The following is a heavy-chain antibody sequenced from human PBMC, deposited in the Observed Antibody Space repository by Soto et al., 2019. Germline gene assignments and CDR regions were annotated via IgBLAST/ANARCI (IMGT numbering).Heavy chain of an antibody. CDR1: GFTFSSFV. V-gene: IGHV3-30-3*01. J-gene: IGHJ1*01. Sequence: QVQLVESGGGVVQPGRSLRLSCAASGFTFSSFVMHWVRQAPGKGLEWVTGISNDGTSTHYADSVKGRFTISRDNSXXTLYLQIDRLTFEDPALYYCATEDYSSGHAGTFRPWGQGTLVTVTS. CDR2: ISNDGTST. CDR3: ATEDYSSGHAGTFRP. D-gene: IGHD4-4*01.